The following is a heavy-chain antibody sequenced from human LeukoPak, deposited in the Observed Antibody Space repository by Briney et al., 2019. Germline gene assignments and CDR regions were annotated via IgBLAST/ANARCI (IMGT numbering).Heavy chain of an antibody. D-gene: IGHD6-13*01. CDR2: ISGSGGST. V-gene: IGHV3-23*01. CDR3: AHISSSWPDY. J-gene: IGHJ4*02. Sequence: PSETLSLTCTVSGGSISSSTYYWGWIRQSPGKGLEWVSAISGSGGSTYYADSVKGRFTISRDNSKNTLYLQMNSLRAEDTAVYYCAHISSSWPDYWGQGTLVTVSS. CDR1: GGSISSSTYY.